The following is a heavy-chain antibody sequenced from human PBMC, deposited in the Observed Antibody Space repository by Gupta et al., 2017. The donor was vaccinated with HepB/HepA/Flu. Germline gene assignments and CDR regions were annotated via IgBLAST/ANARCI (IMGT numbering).Heavy chain of an antibody. J-gene: IGHJ3*01. D-gene: IGHD2-21*02. Sequence: QVQLVESGGGLVKPGGSLRLSCAASGFTLSGYYMSWIRQAPGQGLEWVSYIRNSGDTINYVDSVEGRFNSSRDNAKNSLYLQMKGLRADDTAVYYCVRDCGCDCYGAFDFWGQGTMVTVSS. V-gene: IGHV3-11*01. CDR3: VRDCGCDCYGAFDF. CDR2: IRNSGDTI. CDR1: GFTLSGYY.